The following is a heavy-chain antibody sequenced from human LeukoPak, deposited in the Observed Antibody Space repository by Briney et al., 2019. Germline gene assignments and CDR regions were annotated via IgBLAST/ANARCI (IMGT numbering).Heavy chain of an antibody. CDR3: ARLIDYYDSSGYYLDY. CDR2: IYPGDSDT. Sequence: GESLKISCKGSGYSFTSYWIGWVRQMPGKGLEWMGIIYPGDSDTRYSPSFQGQVTISADKSISTAYLQRSSLKASDTAMYYCARLIDYYDSSGYYLDYWGQGTLVTVSS. D-gene: IGHD3-22*01. J-gene: IGHJ4*02. CDR1: GYSFTSYW. V-gene: IGHV5-51*01.